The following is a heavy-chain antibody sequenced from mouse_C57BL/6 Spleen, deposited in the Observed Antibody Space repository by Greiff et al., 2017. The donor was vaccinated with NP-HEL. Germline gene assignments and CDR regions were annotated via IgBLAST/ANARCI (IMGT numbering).Heavy chain of an antibody. V-gene: IGHV1-81*01. CDR3: ARYYGSSQYYFDY. Sequence: VQLVESGAELARPGASVKLSCKASGYTFTSYGISWVKQRTGQGLEWIGEIYPRSGNTYYNEKFKGKATLTADKSSSTAYMELRSLTSEDSAVYFCARYYGSSQYYFDYWGQGTTLTVSS. CDR1: GYTFTSYG. J-gene: IGHJ2*01. CDR2: IYPRSGNT. D-gene: IGHD1-1*01.